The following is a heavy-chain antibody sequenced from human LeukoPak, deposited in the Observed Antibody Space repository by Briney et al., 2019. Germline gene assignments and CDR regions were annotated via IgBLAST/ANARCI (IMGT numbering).Heavy chain of an antibody. CDR2: IYDTGST. V-gene: IGHV4-59*08. J-gene: IGHJ3*02. CDR1: GGSINSYY. D-gene: IGHD1-14*01. Sequence: SETLSLTCTVSGGSINSYYWSWIRQSPGKGLEWVGYIYDTGSTNYNPSLKSRVTVSVDTSKNQFSLKVSSVTAADTAVYYCARHGTGQKAFNIWGQGTMVTVSS. CDR3: ARHGTGQKAFNI.